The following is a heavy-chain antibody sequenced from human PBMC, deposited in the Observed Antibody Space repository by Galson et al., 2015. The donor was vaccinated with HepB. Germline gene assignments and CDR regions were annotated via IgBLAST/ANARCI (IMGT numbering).Heavy chain of an antibody. D-gene: IGHD4-17*01. J-gene: IGHJ6*02. CDR2: TYYRSKWYN. V-gene: IGHV6-1*01. CDR1: GDSVSSNSAA. CDR3: ARDSDGDYVFDYGMDV. Sequence: CAISGDSVSSNSAAWNWIRQSPSRGLEWLGRTYYRSKWYNDYAVSVKSRITINPDTSKNQFSLQLNSVTPEDTAVYYCARDSDGDYVFDYGMDVWGQGTTVTVSS.